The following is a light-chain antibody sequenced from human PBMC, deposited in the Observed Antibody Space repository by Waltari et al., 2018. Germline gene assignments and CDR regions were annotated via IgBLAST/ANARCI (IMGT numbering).Light chain of an antibody. Sequence: QSALTQPPSASGSPGQSATISCTGTSSDVGGYNYVSWYQQHPGKAPKLIIYEVIKRPSGVPDRFSGSKSGNTASLTVSGLQAEDEADYYCLSYAGGVRVFGGGTKLTVL. CDR1: SSDVGGYNY. CDR3: LSYAGGVRV. J-gene: IGLJ2*01. CDR2: EVI. V-gene: IGLV2-8*01.